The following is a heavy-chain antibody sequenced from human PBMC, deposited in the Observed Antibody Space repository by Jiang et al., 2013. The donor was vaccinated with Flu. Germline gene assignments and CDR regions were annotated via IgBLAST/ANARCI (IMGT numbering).Heavy chain of an antibody. CDR2: IYPGDSDT. D-gene: IGHD6-25*01. J-gene: IGHJ4*02. Sequence: RQMPGKGLEWMGIIYPGDSDTRYSPSFQGQVTISADKSISTAYLQWSSLKASDTAMYYCARLAAPYYFDYWGQGTLVTVSS. V-gene: IGHV5-51*01. CDR3: ARLAAPYYFDY.